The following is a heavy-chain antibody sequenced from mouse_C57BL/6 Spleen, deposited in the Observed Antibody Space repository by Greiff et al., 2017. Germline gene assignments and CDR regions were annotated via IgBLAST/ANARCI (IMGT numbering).Heavy chain of an antibody. CDR3: TGEGYFDV. CDR2: IDPSASYT. CDR1: GYTFTSYW. J-gene: IGHJ1*03. Sequence: QVQLQQPGAELVKPGASVKLSCKASGYTFTSYWMQWVKQRPGQGLEWIGEIDPSASYTNYNQKFKGKATLTVDTSSSTAYMQLSSLTSEDSAVYYCTGEGYFDVWGTGTTVTVSS. V-gene: IGHV1-50*01.